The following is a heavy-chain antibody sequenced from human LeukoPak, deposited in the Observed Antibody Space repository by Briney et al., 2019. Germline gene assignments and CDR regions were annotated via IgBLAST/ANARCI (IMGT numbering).Heavy chain of an antibody. CDR3: ASKIGTYYDFWSGYSTDY. CDR2: IIPILGIA. V-gene: IGHV1-69*04. J-gene: IGHJ4*02. D-gene: IGHD3-3*01. CDR1: GGTFSSYA. Sequence: GSSVKVSCKASGGTFSSYAISWVRQAPGQGLEWMGRIIPILGIANYAQKFQGRVTITADKSTSTAYMELSSLRSEDTAVYYCASKIGTYYDFWSGYSTDYWGQGTLVTVSS.